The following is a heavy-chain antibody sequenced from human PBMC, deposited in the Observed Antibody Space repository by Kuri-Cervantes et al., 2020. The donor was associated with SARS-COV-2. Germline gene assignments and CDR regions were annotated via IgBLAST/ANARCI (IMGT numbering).Heavy chain of an antibody. CDR3: ARGRVYARRIYYYYYGMDV. CDR1: GGSFSGYY. CDR2: INHSGST. V-gene: IGHV4-34*01. D-gene: IGHD3-16*01. Sequence: SQTLSLTCAVYGGSFSGYYWSWIRQPPGKGLEWIGEINHSGSTNYNPSLKSRVTISVDTYKNQFSLKLSSVTAADTAVYYCARGRVYARRIYYYYYGMDVWGQGTTVTVSS. J-gene: IGHJ6*02.